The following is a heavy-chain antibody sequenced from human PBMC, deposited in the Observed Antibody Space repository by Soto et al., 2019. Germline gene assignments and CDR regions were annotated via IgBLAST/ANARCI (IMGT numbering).Heavy chain of an antibody. CDR1: GFIFSNAW. CDR2: INTDGSST. V-gene: IGHV3-74*02. J-gene: IGHJ4*02. Sequence: EVQLVESGGGLVKPGGSLRLSCAASGFIFSNAWMNWVRQAPGKGLEWVGRINTDGSSTAYADSVKGRFTISRDNAKNTLYLQMNSLRVEDTAVYYCATTLASAGYSWGQGTLVTVSS. D-gene: IGHD6-13*01. CDR3: ATTLASAGYS.